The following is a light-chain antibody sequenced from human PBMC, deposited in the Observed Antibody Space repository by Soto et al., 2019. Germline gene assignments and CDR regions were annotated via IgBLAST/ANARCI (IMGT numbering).Light chain of an antibody. J-gene: IGKJ1*01. V-gene: IGKV1-39*01. CDR3: QQSDSSLWT. CDR1: QRSSSY. Sequence: DIQMTQSPSSLSASVGDRVTITCRSSQRSSSYLNWYQQKPGKAPKLLIYGASSLQSGVPSRFSGSGSGTEFTLTISSLQPEDFATYYCQQSDSSLWTLGQGTKLEIK. CDR2: GAS.